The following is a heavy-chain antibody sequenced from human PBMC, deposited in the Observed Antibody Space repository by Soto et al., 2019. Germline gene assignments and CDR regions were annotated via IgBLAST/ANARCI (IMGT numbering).Heavy chain of an antibody. J-gene: IGHJ5*02. CDR3: ARSGDGWFDP. CDR1: GGSISSYY. V-gene: IGHV4-59*01. CDR2: IYYSGST. Sequence: QVQLQESGPGLVKPSETLSLTCTVSGGSISSYYWSWIRQPPGKGLEWIGYIYYSGSTNYNPSLKSRVTISVDTSKNQFSLKLSSVTAADTAVYYCARSGDGWFDPWGQGTLVTVSS.